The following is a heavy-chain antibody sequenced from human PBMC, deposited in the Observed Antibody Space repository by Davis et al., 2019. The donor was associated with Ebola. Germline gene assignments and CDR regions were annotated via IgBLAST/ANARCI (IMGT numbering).Heavy chain of an antibody. CDR3: GSGVAAAGDY. J-gene: IGHJ4*02. D-gene: IGHD6-13*01. Sequence: AASVTVSCQASGGTFSSYAISWVRQAPGLGLAWMGGIIPILGTANYAQKFQGRVTITADKSTSTAYMELSSLRSEDTAVYYCGSGVAAAGDYWGQGTLVTVSS. CDR1: GGTFSSYA. CDR2: IIPILGTA. V-gene: IGHV1-69*10.